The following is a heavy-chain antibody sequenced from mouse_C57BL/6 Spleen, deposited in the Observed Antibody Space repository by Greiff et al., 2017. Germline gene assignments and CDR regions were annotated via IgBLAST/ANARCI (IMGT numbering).Heavy chain of an antibody. J-gene: IGHJ4*01. D-gene: IGHD2-5*01. Sequence: EVQVVESGGGLVQPKGSLKLSCAASGFSFNTYAMNWVRQAPGKGLEWVARIRSKSNNYATYYADSVKDRFTISRDDSESMLYLQMNNVKTEDTAMYYCVRTTYYSNYDAMDYWGQGTSGTVSS. V-gene: IGHV10-1*01. CDR3: VRTTYYSNYDAMDY. CDR2: IRSKSNNYAT. CDR1: GFSFNTYA.